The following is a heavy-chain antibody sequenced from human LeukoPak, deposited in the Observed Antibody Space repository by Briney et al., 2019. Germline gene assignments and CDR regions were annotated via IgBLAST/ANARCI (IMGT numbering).Heavy chain of an antibody. J-gene: IGHJ4*02. CDR1: GFTFSSYA. Sequence: GGSLRLSCAASGFTFSSYAMHWVRQAPGKGLEWVSHIKEDGSEKLYVDSVRGRFTISRDNAKNSLYLQMNSLRAEDTAVYYCARSTHSSSDYWGQGTRVTVSS. CDR3: ARSTHSSSDY. CDR2: IKEDGSEK. V-gene: IGHV3-7*05.